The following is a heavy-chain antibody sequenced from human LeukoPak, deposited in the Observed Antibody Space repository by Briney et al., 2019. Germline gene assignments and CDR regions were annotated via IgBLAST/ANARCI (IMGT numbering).Heavy chain of an antibody. CDR1: GYTFNTYG. CDR3: ARDGVDTASDY. D-gene: IGHD5-18*01. V-gene: IGHV1-18*01. J-gene: IGHJ4*02. CDR2: ISAYNGNT. Sequence: GASVKVSCKTSGYTFNTYGIAWVRQAPGQGLEWMGWISAYNGNTNYAQKLQGRVTMTTDTSTSTAYMELRSLRSDDTAVYYCARDGVDTASDYWGQGTLVTVSS.